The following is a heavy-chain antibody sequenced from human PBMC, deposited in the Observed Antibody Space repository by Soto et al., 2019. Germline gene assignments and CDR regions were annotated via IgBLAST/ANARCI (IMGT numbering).Heavy chain of an antibody. CDR2: TYYRSKWYY. D-gene: IGHD3-16*02. J-gene: IGHJ1*01. Sequence: SQTLSLTCAITGDSVSSNSAGWSWVRQSPSRGLEWLGRTYYRSKWYYEYAVSVRGRITINPDTSKNQYSLQLNSVTPEDPAVYYCASAMVTVGGVFVRDEYFHHWGQGTLVTV. V-gene: IGHV6-1*01. CDR1: GDSVSSNSAG. CDR3: ASAMVTVGGVFVRDEYFHH.